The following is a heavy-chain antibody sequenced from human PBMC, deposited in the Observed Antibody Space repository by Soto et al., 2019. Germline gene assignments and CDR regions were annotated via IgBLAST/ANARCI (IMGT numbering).Heavy chain of an antibody. CDR3: ARVPSPFDYYYTMDV. Sequence: SETLSITCTVSGDSISSGNKYWSWIRQPPGKGLEWIGYIFSSGTTYYNPSLKSRLTMSLDTSQNQFSLKLNSVTDADTAVYYCARVPSPFDYYYTMDVWGQGTTVTVSS. J-gene: IGHJ6*02. CDR2: IFSSGTT. D-gene: IGHD3-16*01. V-gene: IGHV4-30-4*01. CDR1: GDSISSGNKY.